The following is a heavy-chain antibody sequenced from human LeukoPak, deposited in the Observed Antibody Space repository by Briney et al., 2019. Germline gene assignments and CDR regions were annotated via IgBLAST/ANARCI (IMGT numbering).Heavy chain of an antibody. CDR2: INPNSGGT. Sequence: ASVKVSCKASGYTFTGYYMHWVRRAPGQGLEWMGWINPNSGGTNYAQKFQGRVTMTRDTSISTAYMELSRLRSDDTAVYYCARPVKSTVTTAPEFGYWGQGTLVTVSS. D-gene: IGHD4-17*01. J-gene: IGHJ4*02. CDR1: GYTFTGYY. CDR3: ARPVKSTVTTAPEFGY. V-gene: IGHV1-2*02.